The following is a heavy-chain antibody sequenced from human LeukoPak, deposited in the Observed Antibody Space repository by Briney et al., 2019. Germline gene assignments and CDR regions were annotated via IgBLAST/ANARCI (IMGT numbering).Heavy chain of an antibody. CDR2: IYYSGST. V-gene: IGHV4-59*11. J-gene: IGHJ4*02. CDR1: GGSISSHY. CDR3: ANGVVRGVISY. Sequence: KASETLSLTCTVSGGSISSHYWSWIRQPPGKGLEWIGYIYYSGSTNYNPSLKSRVTISVDTSKNQFSLKLSSVTAADTAVYYCANGVVRGVISYWGQGTLVTVSS. D-gene: IGHD3-10*01.